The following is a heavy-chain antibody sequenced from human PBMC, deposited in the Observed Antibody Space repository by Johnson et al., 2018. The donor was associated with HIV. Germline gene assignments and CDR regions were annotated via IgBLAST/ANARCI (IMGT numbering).Heavy chain of an antibody. J-gene: IGHJ3*01. V-gene: IGHV3-11*04. D-gene: IGHD3-22*01. CDR3: ARGSRYTYDNDDAYLLHAFDF. CDR1: GFTFRDHY. Sequence: QMQLVESGGSVVRRGGPLRLSCAASGFTFRDHYMSWIRQAPGKGLEWVADISTSGSTIYYADSVKGRFTISRDSSKNTLYLQMNSLRAEDTAVYYCARGSRYTYDNDDAYLLHAFDFWGQGTMVTVSS. CDR2: ISTSGSTI.